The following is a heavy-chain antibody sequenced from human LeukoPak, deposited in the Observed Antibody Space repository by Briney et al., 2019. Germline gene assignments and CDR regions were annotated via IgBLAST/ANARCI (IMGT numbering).Heavy chain of an antibody. Sequence: GGSLRLSCAASGFTFSSYWMHWVRQAPGKGLVWVSRINSDGSSTSYADSVKGRFTISRDNAKNTLYLQMNSLRAEDTAVYYCARGSSSWDPFDYWGQGTLVTVSS. CDR2: INSDGSST. D-gene: IGHD6-13*01. CDR3: ARGSSSWDPFDY. V-gene: IGHV3-74*01. J-gene: IGHJ4*02. CDR1: GFTFSSYW.